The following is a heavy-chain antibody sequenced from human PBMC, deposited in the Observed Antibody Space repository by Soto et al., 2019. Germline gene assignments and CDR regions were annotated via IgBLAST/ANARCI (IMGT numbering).Heavy chain of an antibody. J-gene: IGHJ5*02. D-gene: IGHD2-2*02. V-gene: IGHV1-2*04. CDR2: INPNSGGT. Sequence: EASVKVSCKASGYTFTGYYMHWVRQAPGQGLEWMGWINPNSGGTNYAQKFQGWVTMTRDTSISTAYMELSRLRSDDTAVYYCARGYCSSTSCYKEPNWFDPWGQGTLVTVSS. CDR3: ARGYCSSTSCYKEPNWFDP. CDR1: GYTFTGYY.